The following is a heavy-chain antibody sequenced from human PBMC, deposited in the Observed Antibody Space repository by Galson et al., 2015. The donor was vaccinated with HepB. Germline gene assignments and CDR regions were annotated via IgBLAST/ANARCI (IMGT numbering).Heavy chain of an antibody. D-gene: IGHD6-13*01. Sequence: SVKVSCKASGYTFTSYYMHWVRQAPGQGLEWMGIINPSGGSTSYAQKFQGRVTMTRDTSTSTVYMELSSLRSEDTAVYYCARDRKGQQLAPRTYYYYYGMDVWGQGTTVTVSS. CDR1: GYTFTSYY. J-gene: IGHJ6*02. CDR3: ARDRKGQQLAPRTYYYYYGMDV. V-gene: IGHV1-46*01. CDR2: INPSGGST.